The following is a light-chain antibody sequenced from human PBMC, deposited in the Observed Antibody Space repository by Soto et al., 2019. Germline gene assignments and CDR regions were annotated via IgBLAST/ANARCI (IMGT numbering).Light chain of an antibody. CDR1: SSNIGADFD. V-gene: IGLV1-40*01. J-gene: IGLJ1*01. Sequence: QSVLTQPPSVSGAPGQRINISCTGSSSNIGADFDVYWYQQLPGAAPKLLIYGNTIRPSGVPDRFSGSKSGTSASLAITGLQAEDEADYYCQSYDRSLSGVFGTGTKVTVL. CDR2: GNT. CDR3: QSYDRSLSGV.